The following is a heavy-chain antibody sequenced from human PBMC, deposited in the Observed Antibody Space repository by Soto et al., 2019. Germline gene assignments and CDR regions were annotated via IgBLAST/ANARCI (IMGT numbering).Heavy chain of an antibody. D-gene: IGHD2-8*02. CDR3: ARDKITGFFDY. CDR1: GGSISSYY. CDR2: IYYSGST. J-gene: IGHJ4*02. V-gene: IGHV4-59*12. Sequence: PSETLSLTCTVSGGSISSYYWSWIRQPPGKGLEWIGYIYYSGSTNYNPSLKSRVTISIDTSKNQFSLKLSSVTAADTAVYYCARDKITGFFDYWGQGTLVTVSS.